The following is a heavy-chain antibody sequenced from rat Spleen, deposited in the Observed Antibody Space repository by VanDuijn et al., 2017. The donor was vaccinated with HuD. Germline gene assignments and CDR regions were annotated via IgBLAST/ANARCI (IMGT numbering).Heavy chain of an antibody. V-gene: IGHV5-25*01. CDR1: GFTFSDYY. Sequence: EVQLVESGGGLVQPGRSLKLSCAASGFTFSDYYMAWVRQAPKKGLEWVASIRTGGGHTYYRDSVKGRFTISRDNAKSTLYLQMNSLRSEDTATYYCARDSDIPTYFFDYWGQGVMVTVSS. CDR2: IRTGGGHT. J-gene: IGHJ2*01. CDR3: ARDSDIPTYFFDY. D-gene: IGHD2-1*01.